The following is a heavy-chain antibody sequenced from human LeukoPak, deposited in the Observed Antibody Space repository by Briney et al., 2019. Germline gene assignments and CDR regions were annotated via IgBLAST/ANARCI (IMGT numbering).Heavy chain of an antibody. CDR2: INPNSGGT. Sequence: GASVKVSCKASGGTFSSYAISWVRQAPGQGLEWMGWINPNSGGTNYAQKFQGRVTMTRDTSISTAYMELSRLRSDDTAVYYCAATPIFDWLLSDAFDIWGQGTMVTVSS. J-gene: IGHJ3*02. CDR3: AATPIFDWLLSDAFDI. D-gene: IGHD3-9*01. V-gene: IGHV1-2*02. CDR1: GGTFSSYA.